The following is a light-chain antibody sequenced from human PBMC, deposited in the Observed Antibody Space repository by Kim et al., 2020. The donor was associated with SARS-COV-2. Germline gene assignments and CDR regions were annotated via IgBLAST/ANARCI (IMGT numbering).Light chain of an antibody. J-gene: IGKJ4*01. CDR1: QSISSY. CDR2: AAS. V-gene: IGKV1-39*01. CDR3: QQCYSTPFT. Sequence: DIQMTQSPSSLSASVGDRVTITCRASQSISSYLNWYQQKPGKAPKLLIYAASSLQSGVPSRFSGSGSGTDFTLTISSLQPEGFATYSSQQCYSTPFTLGGGTKVDI.